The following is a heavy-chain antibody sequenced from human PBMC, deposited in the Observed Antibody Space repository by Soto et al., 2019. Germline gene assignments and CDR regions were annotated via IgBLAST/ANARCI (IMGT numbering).Heavy chain of an antibody. V-gene: IGHV3-23*01. Sequence: DVQLLESGGGLVQPGGSLRLSCAASGFTLRNYAMAWVRQAPGKGLEWVSTIGGGGDSTYYADSVKGRFTISRDNSKNTLYLQMNSLRAEDTAVYYCAKDRMDPRTDCSSISCLGWFDPWGQGTLVTVSA. CDR1: GFTLRNYA. D-gene: IGHD2-2*01. J-gene: IGHJ5*02. CDR3: AKDRMDPRTDCSSISCLGWFDP. CDR2: IGGGGDST.